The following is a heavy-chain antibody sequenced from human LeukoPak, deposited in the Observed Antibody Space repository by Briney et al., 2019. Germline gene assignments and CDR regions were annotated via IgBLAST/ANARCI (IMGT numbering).Heavy chain of an antibody. Sequence: GGSLRLSCAASGFAFSSYGMHWVRQAPGKGLEWVAYIHYDSSTEDYADSVKGRFTISRDNAKNSLYLHMNSLRAEDTAVYYCARDYGGSSPFDYWGQGTLVTVSS. CDR2: IHYDSSTE. CDR3: ARDYGGSSPFDY. CDR1: GFAFSSYG. J-gene: IGHJ4*02. V-gene: IGHV3-30*02. D-gene: IGHD4-23*01.